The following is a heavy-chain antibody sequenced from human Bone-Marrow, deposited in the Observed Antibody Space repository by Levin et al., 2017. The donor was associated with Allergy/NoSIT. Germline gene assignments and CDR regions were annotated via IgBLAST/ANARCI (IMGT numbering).Heavy chain of an antibody. D-gene: IGHD1-26*01. CDR3: ARDQTQAGPTTTDF. J-gene: IGHJ4*02. CDR1: GFTFRKYW. V-gene: IGHV3-74*01. Sequence: GGSLRLSCAASGFTFRKYWMHWVRQVPGKGLIWVSRISSDGSSIIYADSVKGRFTTSRDNAKNTLYLQMNSLRAEDTAVYYCARDQTQAGPTTTDFWGQGTLVTVSS. CDR2: ISSDGSSI.